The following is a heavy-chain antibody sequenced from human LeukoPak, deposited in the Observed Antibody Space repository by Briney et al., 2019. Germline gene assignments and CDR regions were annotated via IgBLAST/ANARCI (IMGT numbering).Heavy chain of an antibody. V-gene: IGHV4-38-2*02. J-gene: IGHJ5*02. D-gene: IGHD6-19*01. Sequence: PSETLSLTCTVSGYSISSGYYWGWIRQPPGKGLEWIGSIYHSGSTYYNPSLESRVTISVDTSKNQFSLKLSSVTAADTAVYYCARVAAVAGLPEYNWFDPWGQGTLVTVSS. CDR2: IYHSGST. CDR3: ARVAAVAGLPEYNWFDP. CDR1: GYSISSGYY.